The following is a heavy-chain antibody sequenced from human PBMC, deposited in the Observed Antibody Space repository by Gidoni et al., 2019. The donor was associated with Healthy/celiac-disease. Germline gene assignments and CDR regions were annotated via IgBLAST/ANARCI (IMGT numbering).Heavy chain of an antibody. CDR1: GGSFSGYY. CDR2: INHSGST. D-gene: IGHD2-2*01. CDR3: ARGGRPVPAADWFDP. V-gene: IGHV4-34*01. Sequence: QVQLQQWGAGLLKPSETLSLTCAVYGGSFSGYYWNFIRQPPGKGLEWIGEINHSGSTNYNPSLKSRVTISVDTSKNQFSLRPSSVTAADTALYYCARGGRPVPAADWFDPWGQGTLVTVSS. J-gene: IGHJ5*02.